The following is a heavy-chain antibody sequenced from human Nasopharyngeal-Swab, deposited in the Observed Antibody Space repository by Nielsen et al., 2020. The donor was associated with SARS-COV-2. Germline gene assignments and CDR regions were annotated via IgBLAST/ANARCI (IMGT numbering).Heavy chain of an antibody. Sequence: GESLKISCAASGFTFSSYEMNWVRQAPRKGLEWVSYISSSGSTIYYADSVKGRFTISRDNAKNSLYLQMNSLRAEDTAVYYCARVPALIPYYYYGMDVWGQGTTVTVSS. CDR3: ARVPALIPYYYYGMDV. V-gene: IGHV3-48*03. CDR1: GFTFSSYE. CDR2: ISSSGSTI. J-gene: IGHJ6*02. D-gene: IGHD2-21*01.